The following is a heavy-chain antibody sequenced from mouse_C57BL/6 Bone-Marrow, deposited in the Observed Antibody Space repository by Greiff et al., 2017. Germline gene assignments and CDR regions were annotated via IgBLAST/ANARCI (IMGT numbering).Heavy chain of an antibody. Sequence: EVQLVESGGGLVKPGGSLKLSCAASGFTFSDYGMHWVRQAPEKGLEWVAYISSGSSNIYYAETVKGRFTISRDNAKNTLFLQMTSLRSEDTAMYYCALLLGRDYWGQGTTLTVSS. CDR1: GFTFSDYG. CDR2: ISSGSSNI. V-gene: IGHV5-17*01. D-gene: IGHD1-1*01. CDR3: ALLLGRDY. J-gene: IGHJ2*01.